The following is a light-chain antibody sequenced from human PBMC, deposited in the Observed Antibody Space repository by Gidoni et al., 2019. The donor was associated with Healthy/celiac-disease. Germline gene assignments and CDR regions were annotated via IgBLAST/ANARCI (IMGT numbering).Light chain of an antibody. Sequence: QSGMTPPPSAAVSTGQSVPISCTGTSSDVGGYNYVSWYQQHPSKAPNLMIYEVSKRPSGGPDRFSCTKSGNTASLTVSGLQAKDEADYCCSSYAVSNSCGFGGWTNLTVL. V-gene: IGLV2-8*01. CDR1: SSDVGGYNY. J-gene: IGLJ2*01. CDR3: SSYAVSNSCG. CDR2: EVS.